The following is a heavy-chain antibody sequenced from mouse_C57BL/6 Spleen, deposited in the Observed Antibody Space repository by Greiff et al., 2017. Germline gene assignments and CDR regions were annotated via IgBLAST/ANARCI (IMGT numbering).Heavy chain of an antibody. Sequence: VQLQQSGPELVKPGASVKMSCKASGYTFTDYNMHWVKQSHGKSLEWIGYINPNNGGTSYNQKFQGKATLTVNKSSSTAYMELRSLTSEDSAVYYCARRGYDYDDGFAYWGQGTLVTVAA. CDR3: ARRGYDYDDGFAY. V-gene: IGHV1-22*01. J-gene: IGHJ3*01. CDR2: INPNNGGT. D-gene: IGHD2-4*01. CDR1: GYTFTDYN.